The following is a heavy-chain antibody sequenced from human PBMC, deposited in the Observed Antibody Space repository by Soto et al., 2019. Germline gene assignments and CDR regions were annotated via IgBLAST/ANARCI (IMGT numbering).Heavy chain of an antibody. V-gene: IGHV3-30*18. CDR1: GFTFSSYG. J-gene: IGHJ4*02. Sequence: GGSLRLSCAASGFTFSSYGMHWVRQAPGKGLEWVAVISYDGSNKYYADSVKGRFTISRDNSKNTLYLQMNSLRAEDTAVYYCAKDPGSGWYGDYWGQGTLVTVSS. CDR3: AKDPGSGWYGDY. D-gene: IGHD6-19*01. CDR2: ISYDGSNK.